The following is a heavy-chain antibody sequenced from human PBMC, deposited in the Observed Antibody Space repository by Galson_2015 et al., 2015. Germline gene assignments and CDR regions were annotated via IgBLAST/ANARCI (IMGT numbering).Heavy chain of an antibody. CDR2: TYYSGRT. V-gene: IGHV4-39*01. CDR3: ARLHYFYGMDV. CDR1: GGSISSATYY. J-gene: IGHJ6*02. Sequence: LSLTCTVSGGSISSATYYWGWIRQPPGKGLEWIGTTYYSGRTYYNSSLKSRVSLSVDTSKNQFSLKLSSVTAADTAVYYCARLHYFYGMDVWGQGTAVTVSS.